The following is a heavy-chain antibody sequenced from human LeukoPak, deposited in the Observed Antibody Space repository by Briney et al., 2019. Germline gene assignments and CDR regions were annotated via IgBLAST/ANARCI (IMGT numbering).Heavy chain of an antibody. J-gene: IGHJ5*02. D-gene: IGHD4-23*01. CDR1: GGTFSSYA. CDR3: ARYGGLPINWFDP. Sequence: ASVKVSCKASGGTFSSYAISWVRQAPGQGLEWMGGIILIFGTANYAQKFQGRVTVTADESTSTAYMELSSLRSEDTAVYYCARYGGLPINWFDPWGQGTLVTVSS. CDR2: IILIFGTA. V-gene: IGHV1-69*13.